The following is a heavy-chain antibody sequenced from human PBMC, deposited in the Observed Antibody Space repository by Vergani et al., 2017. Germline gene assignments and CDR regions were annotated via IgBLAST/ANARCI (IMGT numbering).Heavy chain of an antibody. CDR1: GYTFTSYY. D-gene: IGHD2-2*02. CDR2: INPRGGST. CDR3: ARGWGSASCYTGGEDWFDP. Sequence: QVQLVQSGAEVKKPGASVKVSCQASGYTFTSYYIHWVRQAPGQGFKWMGIINPRGGSTTYAQKFQGRVTMTRDTSTSTVFMELSSLRSEATAVYYCARGWGSASCYTGGEDWFDPWGQGTLVTVSS. V-gene: IGHV1-46*01. J-gene: IGHJ5*02.